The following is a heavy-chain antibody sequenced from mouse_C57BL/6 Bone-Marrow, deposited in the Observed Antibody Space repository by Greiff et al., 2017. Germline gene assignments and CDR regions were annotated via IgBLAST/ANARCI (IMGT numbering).Heavy chain of an antibody. CDR1: GYTFTSYW. CDR3: ASPFTTVVSFDD. V-gene: IGHV1-74*01. J-gene: IGHJ2*01. CDR2: IHPSDSDT. Sequence: VQLQQPGAELVKPGASVKVSCKASGYTFTSYWMHWVKQRPGQGLEWIGRIHPSDSDTNYNQKFKGKATLTVDKASSTAYMQRISLTSEDSSVFYCASPFTTVVSFDDWGKGTTLT. D-gene: IGHD1-1*01.